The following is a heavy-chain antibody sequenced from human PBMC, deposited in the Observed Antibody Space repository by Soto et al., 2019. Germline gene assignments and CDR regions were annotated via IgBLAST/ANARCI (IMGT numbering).Heavy chain of an antibody. V-gene: IGHV4-4*02. CDR3: ARHYYYANHYYYAMDV. D-gene: IGHD3-22*01. Sequence: SETLSLTCAVSGASISSSNWWSWVRHPPGKGLEWIGDIYHDGSTNRNPSLKSRATISVDKSKNQFSLGLTSVTAADTAVYYCARHYYYANHYYYAMDVWGQGTTVTVSS. CDR2: IYHDGST. CDR1: GASISSSNW. J-gene: IGHJ6*02.